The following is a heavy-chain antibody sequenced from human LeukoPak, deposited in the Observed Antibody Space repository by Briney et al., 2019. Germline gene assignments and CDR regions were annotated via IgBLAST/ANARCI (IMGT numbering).Heavy chain of an antibody. V-gene: IGHV5-51*01. CDR1: GYSFTTYW. J-gene: IGHJ3*02. D-gene: IGHD2-2*01. Sequence: GESLKISFKGSGYSFTTYWIGWVRQMPGKGLEWMGIIYPGDSDTRYSPSFQGQVTISADKSISTAYLQWSSLKASDAAVYYCARRLPAPEAFDIWGQGTMVTVSS. CDR2: IYPGDSDT. CDR3: ARRLPAPEAFDI.